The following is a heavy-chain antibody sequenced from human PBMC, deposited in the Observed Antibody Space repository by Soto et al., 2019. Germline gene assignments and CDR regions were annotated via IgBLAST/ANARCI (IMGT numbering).Heavy chain of an antibody. D-gene: IGHD3-10*01. CDR3: ALCMDGENDPQ. CDR1: GFSLTTSGVG. Sequence: QITLKEAGPTLVTPTQTLTLTCTFSGFSLTTSGVGVAWIRQPPGKAPEWLALIYWYDAKRYRPSLKSRLTIPKDTSENRVVLRMTNMVPVDRGTYYFALCMDGENDPQWGQGTLVTVSS. CDR2: IYWYDAK. J-gene: IGHJ4*02. V-gene: IGHV2-5*01.